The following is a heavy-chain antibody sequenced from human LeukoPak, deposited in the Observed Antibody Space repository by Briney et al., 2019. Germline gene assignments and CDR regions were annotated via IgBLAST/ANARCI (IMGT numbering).Heavy chain of an antibody. J-gene: IGHJ4*02. CDR1: GYTFTSYG. V-gene: IGHV1-18*01. D-gene: IGHD3-9*01. CDR3: ARTYILNGYYLQPGDY. Sequence: GASVKVSCKASGYTFTSYGISLVRQAPGQGLEWMGWISAYNGNTNYEQKLQGRVTMTTDTYKRNAYMELRRLRYEDTAVYYCARTYILNGYYLQPGDYWGQGTLVTVSS. CDR2: ISAYNGNT.